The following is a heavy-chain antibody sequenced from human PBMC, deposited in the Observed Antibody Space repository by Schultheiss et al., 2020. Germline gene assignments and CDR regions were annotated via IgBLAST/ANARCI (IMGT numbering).Heavy chain of an antibody. V-gene: IGHV3-21*01. Sequence: GESLKISCAASGFTFSSYSMNWVRQAPGKGLEWVSSISSSSSYIYYADSVKGRFTISRDNAKNSLYLQMNSLRAEDTAVYYCAKDQVVVVVAEYDYWGQGTLVTVSS. CDR2: ISSSSSYI. D-gene: IGHD2-15*01. CDR3: AKDQVVVVVAEYDY. CDR1: GFTFSSYS. J-gene: IGHJ4*02.